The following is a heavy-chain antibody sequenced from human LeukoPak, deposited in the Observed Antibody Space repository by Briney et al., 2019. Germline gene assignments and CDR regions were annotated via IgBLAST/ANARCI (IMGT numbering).Heavy chain of an antibody. CDR3: ASSSSRGTI. J-gene: IGHJ3*02. Sequence: SETLSLTCTVSGGSISSSSYYWGWIRQPPGKGLEWIGSTYYSGSTYYNPSLKSRVTISVDTSKNQFSLKLSSVAAADTAVYYCASSSSRGTIWGQGTMVTVSS. CDR1: GGSISSSSYY. V-gene: IGHV4-39*07. CDR2: TYYSGST. D-gene: IGHD6-13*01.